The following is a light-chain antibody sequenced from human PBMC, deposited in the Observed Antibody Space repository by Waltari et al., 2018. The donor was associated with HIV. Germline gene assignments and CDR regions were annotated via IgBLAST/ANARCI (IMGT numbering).Light chain of an antibody. CDR2: DVN. J-gene: IGLJ2*01. CDR1: NSVVGGSWY. Sequence: QYALTQPRSVSGSPGPSVTISCTATNSVVGGSWYVPWYKQPPGKAPKRVVFDVNKRPSGVPDLFTGSKSGNTAAPTSSGLQAEDEADYSYCSEGPSDTPVVYGVGTKLTVL. V-gene: IGLV2-11*01. CDR3: CSEGPSDTPVV.